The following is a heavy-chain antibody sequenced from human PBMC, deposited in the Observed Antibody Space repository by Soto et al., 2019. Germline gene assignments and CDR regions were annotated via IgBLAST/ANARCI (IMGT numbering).Heavy chain of an antibody. CDR2: INHSGST. CDR3: ARDLRRYFDWTYNWFDP. D-gene: IGHD3-9*01. CDR1: GGSFSGYY. Sequence: PSETLSLTCAVYGGSFSGYYWSWIRQPPGKGLEWIGEINHSGSTNYNPSLKSRVTISVDTSKNQFSLKLSSVTAADTAVYYCARDLRRYFDWTYNWFDPWGQGTLVTVSS. V-gene: IGHV4-34*01. J-gene: IGHJ5*02.